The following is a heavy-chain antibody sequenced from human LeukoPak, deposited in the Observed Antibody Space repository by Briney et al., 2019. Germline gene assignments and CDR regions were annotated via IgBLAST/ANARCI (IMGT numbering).Heavy chain of an antibody. CDR2: ISGRGDNT. J-gene: IGHJ4*02. CDR3: AKGHSDYGTGFDQ. Sequence: QPGGSLLLSCAASGPTFSRDAITWVRRAPGKGLECVSVISGRGDNTYYADSVKGRFTISRDNSKNTLFLQMNSLRAEDTAVYYCAKGHSDYGTGFDQWGQGTLVTVSS. V-gene: IGHV3-23*01. D-gene: IGHD4-17*01. CDR1: GPTFSRDA.